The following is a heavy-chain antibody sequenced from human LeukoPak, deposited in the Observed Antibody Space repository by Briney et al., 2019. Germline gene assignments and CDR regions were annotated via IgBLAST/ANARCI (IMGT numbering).Heavy chain of an antibody. V-gene: IGHV4-4*09. J-gene: IGHJ4*02. Sequence: PSETLSLTCTISRGSISGSIRSYYLSWLRQPPGKGLEWIGYISSSGSVNDNPSLRSRVTISVDTSKNQFFLNLSSVGAADTAVYYCARIPLGYSGAYYFDYWGQGTLVTVSP. CDR3: ARIPLGYSGAYYFDY. D-gene: IGHD5-12*01. CDR1: RGSISGSIRSYY. CDR2: ISSSGSV.